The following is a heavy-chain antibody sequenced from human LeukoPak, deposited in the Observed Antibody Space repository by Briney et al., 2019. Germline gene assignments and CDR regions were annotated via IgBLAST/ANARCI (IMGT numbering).Heavy chain of an antibody. Sequence: SETLSLTCTVSGSSISNYYWSWIRQPPGKGLEWIGYIYYSGSTNYNPSLKSRVTISIDTSKNQFSLKLSSVTAADTAVYYCARRVGIVVFDYWGQGTLVTVSS. CDR2: IYYSGST. J-gene: IGHJ4*02. V-gene: IGHV4-59*12. CDR1: GSSISNYY. CDR3: ARRVGIVVFDY. D-gene: IGHD3-22*01.